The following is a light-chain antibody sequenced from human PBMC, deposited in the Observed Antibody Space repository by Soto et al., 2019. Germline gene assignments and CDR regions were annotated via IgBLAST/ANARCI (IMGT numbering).Light chain of an antibody. CDR2: DVS. V-gene: IGLV2-14*03. CDR3: ASYTTSATYV. CDR1: SSDVGPYNY. Sequence: SDLTQPASVSGSPGQSITITCTGTSSDVGPYNYVSWYQQHPGKAPKLMIYDVSDRPSGVSARFSGSKSGYTASLTISGLQAEDEADYYCASYTTSATYVFGTGTKVTVL. J-gene: IGLJ1*01.